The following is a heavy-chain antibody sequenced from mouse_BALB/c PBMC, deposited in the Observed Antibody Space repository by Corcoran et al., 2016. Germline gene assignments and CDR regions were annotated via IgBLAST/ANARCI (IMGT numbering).Heavy chain of an antibody. J-gene: IGHJ2*01. CDR3: AREVPGGNPFDY. CDR1: GYTFTSYV. CDR2: IYPFNDGT. D-gene: IGHD2-1*01. V-gene: IGHV1S136*01. Sequence: EVQLQQSGPELVKPGASVKMSCKASGYTFTSYVIHWVKQKPGQGLEWIGYIYPFNDGTKYHEKFKGKATLTSDKSSSTAYMELSSLTSEDSAVYYCAREVPGGNPFDYWGQGTTLTVSS.